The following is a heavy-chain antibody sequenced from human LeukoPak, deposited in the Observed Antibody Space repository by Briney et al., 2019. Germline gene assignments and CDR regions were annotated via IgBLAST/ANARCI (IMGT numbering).Heavy chain of an antibody. Sequence: SETLSLTCTVSGGSISSSSYYWGWIRQPPGKELEWIGSIYYSGSTYYNPSLKSRVTISVDTSKSQFSLKLNSVTAADTAVYYCARRGSGWSREFDYWGQGTLVTVSS. CDR3: ARRGSGWSREFDY. CDR1: GGSISSSSYY. V-gene: IGHV4-39*01. D-gene: IGHD6-19*01. CDR2: IYYSGST. J-gene: IGHJ4*02.